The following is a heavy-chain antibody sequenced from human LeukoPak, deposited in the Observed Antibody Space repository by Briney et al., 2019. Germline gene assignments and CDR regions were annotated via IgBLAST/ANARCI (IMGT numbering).Heavy chain of an antibody. D-gene: IGHD3-22*01. CDR2: ISYDGSNK. Sequence: GRSLRLSCAASGFTFSSYGMHWVRQAPGKGLEWVAVISYDGSNKYYADSGKGRFTISIDNSKNTLYLQMNSLRAEDTAVYYCANGGYYYDSSGYRIFGLGYFQHWGQGTLVTVSS. CDR3: ANGGYYYDSSGYRIFGLGYFQH. V-gene: IGHV3-30*18. J-gene: IGHJ1*01. CDR1: GFTFSSYG.